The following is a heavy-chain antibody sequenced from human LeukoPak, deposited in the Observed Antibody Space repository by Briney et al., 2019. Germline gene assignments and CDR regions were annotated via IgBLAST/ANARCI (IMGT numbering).Heavy chain of an antibody. J-gene: IGHJ4*02. CDR3: ARTSGVVVAALDY. Sequence: GGSLRLSCAASGFTFSSYAMHWVRQAPGKGLEWVAVIPYDGSNKYYADSVKGRFTISRDNSKNTLYLQMNSLRAEDTAVYYCARTSGVVVAALDYWGQGTLVTVSS. D-gene: IGHD2-15*01. CDR2: IPYDGSNK. V-gene: IGHV3-30*04. CDR1: GFTFSSYA.